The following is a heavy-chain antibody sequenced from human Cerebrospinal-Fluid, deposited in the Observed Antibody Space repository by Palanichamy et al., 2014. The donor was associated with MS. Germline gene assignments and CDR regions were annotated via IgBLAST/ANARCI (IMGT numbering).Heavy chain of an antibody. CDR3: AREYYYGSGTYYRGISYYYDGMDV. CDR1: GFTFSQYS. D-gene: IGHD3-10*01. CDR2: ISRSSGHA. V-gene: IGHV3-21*06. Sequence: EVQLVESGGGLGQPGGSLRLSCAASGFTFSQYSMNWVRLAPGKGLEWVSSISRSSGHAYYADSVRGRLTISRDNAKNSVYLQMNDVRAEDTAIYYCAREYYYGSGTYYRGISYYYDGMDVWGQGTTVTVSS. J-gene: IGHJ6*02.